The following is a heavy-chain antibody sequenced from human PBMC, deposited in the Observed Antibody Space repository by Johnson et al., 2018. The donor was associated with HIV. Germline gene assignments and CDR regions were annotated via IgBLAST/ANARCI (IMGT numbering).Heavy chain of an antibody. Sequence: QVQLVESGGGVVQPGRSLRLSCAASGFTFSSYAMHWVRQAPGKGLEWVAVISYDGSNRYYADSVTGRFTISRDNSKNSLYLQMNSLRAEDTALYYCARGGLGYQNIHDPFDIWGQGTMVTVSS. V-gene: IGHV3-30*04. CDR2: ISYDGSNR. J-gene: IGHJ3*02. CDR3: ARGGLGYQNIHDPFDI. CDR1: GFTFSSYA. D-gene: IGHD3-16*02.